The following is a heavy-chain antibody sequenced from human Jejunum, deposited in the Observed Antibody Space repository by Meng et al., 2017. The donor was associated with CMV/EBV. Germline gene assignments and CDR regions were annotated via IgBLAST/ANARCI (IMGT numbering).Heavy chain of an antibody. D-gene: IGHD3-10*02. CDR1: GFTVDGNY. CDR3: ARLSSDHYYAIVV. J-gene: IGHJ6*02. V-gene: IGHV3-53*01. CDR2: VFAGGTT. Sequence: SGFTVDGNYMTWVRQAPGEGLEWVSVVFAGGTTYYADYVKGRFTISRDTSQNTVYLHMNSLRADDTAVYYCARLSSDHYYAIVVWGQGTTVTVSS.